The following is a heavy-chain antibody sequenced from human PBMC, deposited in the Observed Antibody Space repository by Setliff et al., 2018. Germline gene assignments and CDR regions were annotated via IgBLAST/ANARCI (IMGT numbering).Heavy chain of an antibody. D-gene: IGHD3-3*01. Sequence: SETLSLTCTVSGDSISNYYWSWIRQPPGKGLEWIGYIHGRGSTNYNPSLKSRVTISVDTSNNQFSLKLSSVTAADTAVYYCARHFRSSKVQFLEYLSDYYFDYWGQGTLVTVSS. CDR1: GDSISNYY. CDR3: ARHFRSSKVQFLEYLSDYYFDY. J-gene: IGHJ4*02. V-gene: IGHV4-59*08. CDR2: IHGRGST.